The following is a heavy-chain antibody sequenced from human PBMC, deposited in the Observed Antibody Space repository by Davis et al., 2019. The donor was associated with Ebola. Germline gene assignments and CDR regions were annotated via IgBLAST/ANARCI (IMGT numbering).Heavy chain of an antibody. D-gene: IGHD5-18*01. Sequence: MPGGSLRLSCAVYGGSFSGHYWSWIRQPPGKGLEWIGEINHTGNTNYDPSLKSRVTISVDTSKNQFSLKLSSVTAADTAVYYCARGRRYSYGYWGYWGQGTLVTVSS. CDR1: GGSFSGHY. CDR3: ARGRRYSYGYWGY. CDR2: INHTGNT. V-gene: IGHV4-34*01. J-gene: IGHJ4*02.